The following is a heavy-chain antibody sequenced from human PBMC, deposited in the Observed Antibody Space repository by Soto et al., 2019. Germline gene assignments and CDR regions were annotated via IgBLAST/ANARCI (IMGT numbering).Heavy chain of an antibody. V-gene: IGHV3-74*01. J-gene: IGHJ4*02. CDR2: INSDGSST. CDR1: GFTFSNYW. Sequence: EVQLVESGGGLVQPGGSLRLSCAASGFTFSNYWMHWVRQAPGKGLVWVSRINSDGSSTSYADSVKGRFPISRDNVQNTPHLQMDSLGADGAAVCYCARGGPTGFSWGQGTLVTVSS. CDR3: ARGGPTGFS.